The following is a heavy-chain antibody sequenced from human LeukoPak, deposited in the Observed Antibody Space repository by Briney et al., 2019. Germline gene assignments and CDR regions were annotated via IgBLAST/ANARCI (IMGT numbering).Heavy chain of an antibody. CDR3: ARVKVGTTNRFDY. Sequence: PGGSLRLSCVASGFTFSDYTMHWVRQAPGKGLEYVSAISSYGDNTYYANSVKGRFTISRDNAKNSLYLQMNSLRAEDTALYYCARVKVGTTNRFDYWGQGTLVTVSS. J-gene: IGHJ4*02. V-gene: IGHV3-64*01. CDR2: ISSYGDNT. D-gene: IGHD1-26*01. CDR1: GFTFSDYT.